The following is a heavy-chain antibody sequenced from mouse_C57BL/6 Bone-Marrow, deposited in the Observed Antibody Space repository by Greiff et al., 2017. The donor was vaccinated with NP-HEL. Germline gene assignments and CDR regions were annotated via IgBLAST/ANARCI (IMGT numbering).Heavy chain of an antibody. V-gene: IGHV1-59*01. CDR3: ARWGYDGVC. CDR2: IDPSDSYT. Sequence: QVQLQQPGAELVRPGTSVKLSCKASGYTFTSYWMHWVKQRPGQGLEWIGVIDPSDSYTNYNQKFKGNATLTVDTSSSTAYMQLSSLTSEDSAVYYCARWGYDGVCWGQGTLVTVSA. J-gene: IGHJ3*01. CDR1: GYTFTSYW. D-gene: IGHD2-14*01.